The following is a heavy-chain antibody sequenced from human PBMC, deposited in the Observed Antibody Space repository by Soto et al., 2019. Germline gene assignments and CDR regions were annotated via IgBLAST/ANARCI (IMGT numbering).Heavy chain of an antibody. CDR3: ARDNRATPYYYYGMDV. CDR2: IYSGGST. CDR1: GFTVSSNY. Sequence: GGSLRLSCAASGFTVSSNYMSWVRQAPGKGLEWVSVIYSGGSTYYADSVKGRFTISRDNSKNTLYLQMNSLRAEDTAVYYCARDNRATPYYYYGMDVWGQGTTVTVSS. V-gene: IGHV3-53*01. D-gene: IGHD5-12*01. J-gene: IGHJ6*02.